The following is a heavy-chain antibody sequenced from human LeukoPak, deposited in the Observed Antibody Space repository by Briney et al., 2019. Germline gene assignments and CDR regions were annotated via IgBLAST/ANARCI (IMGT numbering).Heavy chain of an antibody. CDR3: AAGYGRAEY. J-gene: IGHJ4*02. V-gene: IGHV3-21*06. D-gene: IGHD5-18*01. CDR2: ISISSSYT. Sequence: PGGSLRLSCTGSGFSFREYAMNWLRQAPGKGLEWVPLISISSSYTYNADSVRGRFTTSRDNAKSSLYLQMDGLRVEDTAVYYCAAGYGRAEYWGPGILVSVSS. CDR1: GFSFREYA.